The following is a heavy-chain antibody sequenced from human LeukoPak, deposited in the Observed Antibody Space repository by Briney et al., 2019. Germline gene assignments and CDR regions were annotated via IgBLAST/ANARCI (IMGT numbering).Heavy chain of an antibody. CDR1: GGSISSYY. Sequence: SETLSLTCTVSGGSISSYYWSWIRQPPGKGLEWIGYIYYSGSTNYNPSLKSRVTISVDTSKNQFSLKLSSVTAADTAVYYCASAPAIEMAPITDAFDIWGQGTMATVSS. CDR3: ASAPAIEMAPITDAFDI. V-gene: IGHV4-59*01. CDR2: IYYSGST. J-gene: IGHJ3*02. D-gene: IGHD5-24*01.